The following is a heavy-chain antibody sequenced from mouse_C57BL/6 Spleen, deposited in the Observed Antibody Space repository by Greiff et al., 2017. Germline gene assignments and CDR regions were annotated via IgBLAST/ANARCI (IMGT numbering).Heavy chain of an antibody. CDR1: GYTFTSYC. Sequence: VQLQQSGAELVRPGASVKLSCKASGYTFTSYCISWVKQRTGQGLEWIGEIYPISGNTYYNEQFKGKATLTADKSSSTAYMELRSLNSEDYAVSLCARQAPMDYWGQGTSVTVSS. J-gene: IGHJ4*01. CDR2: IYPISGNT. V-gene: IGHV1-81*01. CDR3: ARQAPMDY.